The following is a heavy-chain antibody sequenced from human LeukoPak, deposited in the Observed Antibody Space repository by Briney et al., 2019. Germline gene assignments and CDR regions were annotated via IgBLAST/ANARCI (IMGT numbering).Heavy chain of an antibody. CDR2: IYTSGGT. J-gene: IGHJ4*02. CDR3: ARRSSVGAFDY. Sequence: PSEXLSLTCTVSGGSISSYYWSWIRQPAGKGLEWIGRIYTSGGTNYNPSLKSRGTMSVDTSKNQFSLKLSSVTAADTAVYYCARRSSVGAFDYWGQGTLVTVSS. V-gene: IGHV4-4*07. D-gene: IGHD1-26*01. CDR1: GGSISSYY.